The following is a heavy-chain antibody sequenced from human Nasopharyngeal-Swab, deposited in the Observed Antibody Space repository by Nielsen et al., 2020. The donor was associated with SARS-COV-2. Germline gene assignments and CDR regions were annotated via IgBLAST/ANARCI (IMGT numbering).Heavy chain of an antibody. CDR3: ARETYYYDSSGPAFDY. CDR2: ISSSGSTI. J-gene: IGHJ4*02. CDR1: GFTFSDYY. D-gene: IGHD3-22*01. V-gene: IGHV3-11*01. Sequence: GESLKISCAASGFTFSDYYMSWIRQAPGEGLEWVSYISSSGSTIYYADSVKGRFTISRDNAKNSLYLQMNSLRAEDTAVYYCARETYYYDSSGPAFDYWGQGTLVTVSS.